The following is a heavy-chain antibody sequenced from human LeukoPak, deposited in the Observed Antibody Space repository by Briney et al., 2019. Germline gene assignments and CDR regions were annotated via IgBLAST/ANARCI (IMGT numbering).Heavy chain of an antibody. CDR2: IYTSGST. Sequence: PSETLSLTCTVSGGSISSYYWSWIRQPAGKGLEWIGRIYTSGSTNYNPSLKSRVTMSVDTSKNQFSLRLNSVTPEDTAVYYCAREIRAVAGTVGYFDYWGQGTLVTVSS. J-gene: IGHJ4*02. V-gene: IGHV4-4*07. CDR3: AREIRAVAGTVGYFDY. D-gene: IGHD6-19*01. CDR1: GGSISSYY.